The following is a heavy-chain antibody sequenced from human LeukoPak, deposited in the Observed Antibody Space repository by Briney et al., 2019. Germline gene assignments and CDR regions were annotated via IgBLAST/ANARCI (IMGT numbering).Heavy chain of an antibody. CDR3: ARDWLYGSGSYYHPPPFDY. CDR2: IYHSGST. V-gene: IGHV4-38-2*02. J-gene: IGHJ4*02. Sequence: PSETLSLTCAVSGYSISSGYYWGWIRQPPGKGLEWIGSIYHSGSTYYNPSLKSRVTISVDTSKNQFSLKLSSVTAADTAVYYCARDWLYGSGSYYHPPPFDYWGQGTLVTVSS. D-gene: IGHD3-10*01. CDR1: GYSISSGYY.